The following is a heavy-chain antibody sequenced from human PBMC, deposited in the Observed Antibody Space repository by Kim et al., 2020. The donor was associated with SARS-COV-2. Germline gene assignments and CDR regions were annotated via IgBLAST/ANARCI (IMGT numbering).Heavy chain of an antibody. CDR3: ARHRRSGSLAANY. V-gene: IGHV5-10-1*01. J-gene: IGHJ4*02. D-gene: IGHD6-19*01. Sequence: YSPSFQGHVTISADKSISTAYLQWSSLKASDTAMYYCARHRRSGSLAANYWGQGTLVTVSS.